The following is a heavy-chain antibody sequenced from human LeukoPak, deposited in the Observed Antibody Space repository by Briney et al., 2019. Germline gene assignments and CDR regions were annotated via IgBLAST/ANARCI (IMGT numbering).Heavy chain of an antibody. D-gene: IGHD2-2*01. V-gene: IGHV5-51*01. CDR2: IFPGDSDT. CDR1: GYRFTSYW. CDR3: ARRDQPLLYYFDY. Sequence: GESLKISCKGSGYRFTSYWIAWVRQMPGKGLEWMGIIFPGDSDTTYSPSFQGQATISVDTSIGTAYLQWNSLKASDTAMYFCARRDQPLLYYFDYWGQGTLVTVSS. J-gene: IGHJ4*02.